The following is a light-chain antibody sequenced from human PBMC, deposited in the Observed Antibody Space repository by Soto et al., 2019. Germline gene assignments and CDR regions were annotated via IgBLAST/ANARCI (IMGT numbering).Light chain of an antibody. J-gene: IGKJ5*01. CDR3: QQLNSYPHT. Sequence: EIPMTQSPSTLSASLGDRVTITCRASQSISNCLAWYQQKQGKAPKVLIFDASSLESGVPSRFRGSGSGTDFTITISSLKPDDFEAYYCQQLNSYPHTFGQGTRLEIK. CDR1: QSISNC. V-gene: IGKV1-5*01. CDR2: DAS.